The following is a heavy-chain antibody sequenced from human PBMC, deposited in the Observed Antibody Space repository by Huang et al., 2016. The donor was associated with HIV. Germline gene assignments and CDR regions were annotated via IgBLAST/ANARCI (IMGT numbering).Heavy chain of an antibody. J-gene: IGHJ3*02. V-gene: IGHV4-61*01. CDR1: GGSVSSGSYY. CDR3: ARVDLLLGKYGDYEENAFDI. Sequence: QVQLQESGPGLVKPSETLSLTCTVPGGSVSSGSYYWRWIRQPPGKGLEWIGYIYYRGSTNHNPVRKSRVTIAVDTSKNQFSLKLSSVTAADTAVYYCARVDLLLGKYGDYEENAFDIWGQGTMVTVSS. CDR2: IYYRGST. D-gene: IGHD4-17*01.